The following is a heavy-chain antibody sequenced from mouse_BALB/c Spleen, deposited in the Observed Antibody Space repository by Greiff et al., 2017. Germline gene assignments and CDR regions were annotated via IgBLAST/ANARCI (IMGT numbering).Heavy chain of an antibody. V-gene: IGHV5-4*02. D-gene: IGHD1-1*01. CDR1: GFTFSDYY. CDR2: ISDGGSYT. Sequence: EVMLVESGGGLVKPGGSLKLSCAASGFTFSDYYMYWVRQTPEKRLEWVATISDGGSYTYYPDSVKGRFTISRDNAKNNLYLQMSSLKSEDTAMYYCARDGGKITQRYFDVWGAGTTVTVSS. J-gene: IGHJ1*01. CDR3: ARDGGKITQRYFDV.